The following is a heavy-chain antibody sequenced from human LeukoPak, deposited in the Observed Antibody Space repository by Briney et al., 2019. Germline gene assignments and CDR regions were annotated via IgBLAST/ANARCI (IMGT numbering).Heavy chain of an antibody. CDR3: AREYSSGWFPYYYYGMDV. CDR2: INSDGSST. J-gene: IGHJ6*02. CDR1: GFTFSSYW. V-gene: IGHV3-74*01. Sequence: GGSLRLSCAASGFTFSSYWMHWVRQAPGKGLVWVSRINSDGSSTSYADSVKGRFTISRDNAKNTLYLQMNSLRAEDTAVYYCAREYSSGWFPYYYYGMDVWGQGTTVTVSS. D-gene: IGHD6-19*01.